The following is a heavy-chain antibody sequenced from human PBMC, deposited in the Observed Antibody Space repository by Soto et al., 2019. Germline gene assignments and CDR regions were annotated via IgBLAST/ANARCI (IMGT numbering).Heavy chain of an antibody. D-gene: IGHD6-19*01. CDR1: GYSFSIYW. V-gene: IGHV5-51*01. Sequence: GESLKISCHGSGYSFSIYWIGWVRQMPGKGLEWMAFIDPHSNTRYSPSFEGQITISADKSISTAYLQWSSLKASDTAIYYCARRTYTSGWRHYFDYWGQGTLVTVSS. CDR2: IDPHSNT. CDR3: ARRTYTSGWRHYFDY. J-gene: IGHJ4*02.